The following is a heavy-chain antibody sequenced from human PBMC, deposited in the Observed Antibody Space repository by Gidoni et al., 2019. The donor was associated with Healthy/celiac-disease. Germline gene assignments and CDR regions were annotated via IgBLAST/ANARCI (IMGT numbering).Heavy chain of an antibody. CDR3: ARSGRQLWFFYYFDY. Sequence: GFTFSSYAMHWVRQAPGKGLEWVAVISYDGSNKYYADSVKGRFTISRDNSKNTLYLQMNSLRAEDTAAYYCARSGRQLWFFYYFDYWGQGTLVTVSS. D-gene: IGHD5-18*01. CDR1: GFTFSSYA. V-gene: IGHV3-30*01. J-gene: IGHJ4*02. CDR2: ISYDGSNK.